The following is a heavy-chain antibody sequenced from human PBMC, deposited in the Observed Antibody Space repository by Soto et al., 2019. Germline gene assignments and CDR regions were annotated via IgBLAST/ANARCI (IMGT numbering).Heavy chain of an antibody. CDR1: GGTFSSYA. J-gene: IGHJ4*02. D-gene: IGHD4-17*01. Sequence: ASVKVSCKASGGTFSSYAISWVRQAPGQGLEWMGGISAYNGNTNYAQKLQGRVTITTDTSTSTAYMELRSLRSDDTAVYYCARVDYGVFDYWGQGTLVTVSS. V-gene: IGHV1-18*01. CDR3: ARVDYGVFDY. CDR2: ISAYNGNT.